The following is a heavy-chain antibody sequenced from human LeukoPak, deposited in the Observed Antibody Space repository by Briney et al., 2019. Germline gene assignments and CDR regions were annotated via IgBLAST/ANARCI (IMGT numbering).Heavy chain of an antibody. CDR3: AKSWNYYDSSGDDALDI. CDR2: IRYDGSNK. J-gene: IGHJ3*02. CDR1: GFTFSSYG. D-gene: IGHD3-22*01. V-gene: IGHV3-30*02. Sequence: GGSLRLSCAASGFTFSSYGMHWVCQAPGKGLEWVAFIRYDGSNKYYADSVKGRFTISRDNSKNTLYLQMNSLRVEDTAVYYCAKSWNYYDSSGDDALDIWGQGTMVTVSS.